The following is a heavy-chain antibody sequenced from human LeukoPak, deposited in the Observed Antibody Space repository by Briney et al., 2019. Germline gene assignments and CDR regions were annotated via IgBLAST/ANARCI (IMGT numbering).Heavy chain of an antibody. CDR2: IIPIFGTA. CDR3: ARSVTIAAAVTGYYGMSL. J-gene: IGHJ6*02. CDR1: GATFSSYA. Sequence: ASVKVSCKASGATFSSYAISWMRQAPGQGLEWMGGIIPIFGTANYAQKFQGRVTITADESTSTAYMELSSLRSEDTAVYYWARSVTIAAAVTGYYGMSLWGPGTTVTVSS. D-gene: IGHD6-13*01. V-gene: IGHV1-69*13.